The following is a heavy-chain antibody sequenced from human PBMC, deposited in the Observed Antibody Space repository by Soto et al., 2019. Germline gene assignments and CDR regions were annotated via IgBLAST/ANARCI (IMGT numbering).Heavy chain of an antibody. CDR3: AHSRKIMITSGGVIALDAFDI. D-gene: IGHD3-16*02. CDR1: GFSLSTSGVG. J-gene: IGHJ3*02. CDR2: IYWDDDK. V-gene: IGHV2-5*02. Sequence: SGPTLVKPTQTLTLTCTFSGFSLSTSGVGVGWIRQPPGKALEWLALIYWDDDKRYSPSLKSRLTITKDTSKNQVVLTMTNMDPVDTATYNCAHSRKIMITSGGVIALDAFDIWGQGTMVTVSS.